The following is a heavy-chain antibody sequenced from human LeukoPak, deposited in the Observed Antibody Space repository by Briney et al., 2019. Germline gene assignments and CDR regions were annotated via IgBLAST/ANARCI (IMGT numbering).Heavy chain of an antibody. V-gene: IGHV1-8*01. D-gene: IGHD3-9*01. Sequence: ASVKVSCKASGYTFTSYDINWVRQATGQGLEWMGWMNPNSGNTGYAQKFQGRVTMTRNTSISTAYMELSSLRSEDTAVYYCARLTEGYYGMDVWGQGTTVTVSS. J-gene: IGHJ6*02. CDR3: ARLTEGYYGMDV. CDR1: GYTFTSYD. CDR2: MNPNSGNT.